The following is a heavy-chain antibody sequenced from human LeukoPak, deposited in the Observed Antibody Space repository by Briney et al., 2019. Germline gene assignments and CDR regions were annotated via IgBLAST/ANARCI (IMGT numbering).Heavy chain of an antibody. Sequence: QAGGSLRLSCAASGFTFSGSALHWVRQASGKGLEWVGRIRSTANGYATAYAASVKGRFTISRDDSKNTLYLQMNSLRAEDTAVYYCAKGGRVGGGITMIRGVRNFYYYMDVWGKGTTVIISS. J-gene: IGHJ6*03. V-gene: IGHV3-73*01. CDR3: AKGGRVGGGITMIRGVRNFYYYMDV. D-gene: IGHD3-10*01. CDR1: GFTFSGSA. CDR2: IRSTANGYAT.